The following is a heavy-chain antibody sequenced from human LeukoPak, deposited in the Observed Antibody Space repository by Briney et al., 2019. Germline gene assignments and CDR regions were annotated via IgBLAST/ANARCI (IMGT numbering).Heavy chain of an antibody. CDR2: INPSSGAT. J-gene: IGHJ4*02. CDR3: AAYDILTGQSIDY. D-gene: IGHD3-9*01. V-gene: IGHV1-2*02. Sequence: ASVKVSCKASGYTFTGYYLHWVRQAPGQGLEWMGWINPSSGATNYAQKFQGRVTMTRDTSISTAYMELSRLRSDDIFVYQWAAYDILTGQSIDYWGQGTLVTVSS. CDR1: GYTFTGYY.